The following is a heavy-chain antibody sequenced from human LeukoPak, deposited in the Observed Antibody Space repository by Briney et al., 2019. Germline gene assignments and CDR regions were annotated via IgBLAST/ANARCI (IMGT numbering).Heavy chain of an antibody. D-gene: IGHD3-22*01. CDR1: GGSFSGYY. V-gene: IGHV4-34*01. Sequence: SETLSLTCAVYGGSFSGYYWSWIRQPPGKGLEWIGEINHSGSTNYNPSLKSRVTISVDTSKNQFSLKLSSVTAADTAVYYCASFTYYYDSSGLVSYWGQGTLVTVSS. J-gene: IGHJ4*02. CDR2: INHSGST. CDR3: ASFTYYYDSSGLVSY.